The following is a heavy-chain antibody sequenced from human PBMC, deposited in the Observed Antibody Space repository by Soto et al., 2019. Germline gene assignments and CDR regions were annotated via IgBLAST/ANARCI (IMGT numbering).Heavy chain of an antibody. D-gene: IGHD3-10*01. CDR2: IYYSGSA. CDR1: GGSINTGDFY. Sequence: KSSETLSLTCTVSGGSINTGDFYWSWMRQSPGKGLEWIGYIYYSGSAYYNPSLKSRLTISIDTSKNQFSLKLSSVTAADTAVYYCVRDSQLLWFGELPAGMEVWGQGTTVTVSS. V-gene: IGHV4-30-4*01. J-gene: IGHJ6*02. CDR3: VRDSQLLWFGELPAGMEV.